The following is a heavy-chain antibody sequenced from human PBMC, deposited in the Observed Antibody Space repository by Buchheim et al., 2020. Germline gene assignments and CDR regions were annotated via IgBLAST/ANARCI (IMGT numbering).Heavy chain of an antibody. D-gene: IGHD2-15*01. Sequence: EVQLVQSGAEVKKPGESLKISCKGSGYSFTSYWIGWVRQMPGKGLEWMGIIYPGDSDTRYSPSFQGQVTISADKSISTAYLQWSSLKASDTAMYYCARLPGFSGYCSGGSCYGKEGGDRSVSYYYYYGMDVWGQGTT. CDR1: GYSFTSYW. CDR2: IYPGDSDT. J-gene: IGHJ6*02. CDR3: ARLPGFSGYCSGGSCYGKEGGDRSVSYYYYYGMDV. V-gene: IGHV5-51*03.